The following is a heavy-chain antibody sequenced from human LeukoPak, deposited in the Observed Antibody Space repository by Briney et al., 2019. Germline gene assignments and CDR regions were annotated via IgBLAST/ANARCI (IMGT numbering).Heavy chain of an antibody. CDR1: GYTFTSYA. Sequence: ASVKVSCKASGYTFTSYAMHWVRQAPGQRLEWMGWINAGNGNTKYSQEFQGRVTITRDTSASTAYMELSSLRSEDTAVYYCARVLGGSYPFAYWGQGTLVTVSS. CDR2: INAGNGNT. J-gene: IGHJ4*02. CDR3: ARVLGGSYPFAY. D-gene: IGHD1-26*01. V-gene: IGHV1-3*03.